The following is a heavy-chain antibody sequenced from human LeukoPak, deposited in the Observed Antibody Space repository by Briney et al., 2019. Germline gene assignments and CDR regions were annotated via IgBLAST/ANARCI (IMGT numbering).Heavy chain of an antibody. CDR2: ISGSGGST. CDR3: AKGTMVRGFDY. V-gene: IGHV3-23*01. CDR1: GFTFSTYG. J-gene: IGHJ4*02. Sequence: GGSLRLSCAASGFTFSTYGMSWVRQAPGKGLEWVSAISGSGGSTYYADSVKGRFTISRDNSKNTLYLQMNSLRAEDTAVYYCAKGTMVRGFDYWGQGTLVTVSS. D-gene: IGHD3-10*01.